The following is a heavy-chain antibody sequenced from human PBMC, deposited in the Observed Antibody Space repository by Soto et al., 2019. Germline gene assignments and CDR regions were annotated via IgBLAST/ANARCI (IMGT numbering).Heavy chain of an antibody. J-gene: IGHJ6*02. Sequence: QVQLQESGPGLVKPSETLSLTCTVSGGSVSSGSYYWSWIRQPPGEGLEWIGYIYYSGSTNYNPSLKSRVTISVDTSKNQFSLKLSSVTAADTAVYYCARDRCSSTSCYYYYGMDVWGQGTTVTVSS. D-gene: IGHD2-2*01. CDR2: IYYSGST. CDR3: ARDRCSSTSCYYYYGMDV. CDR1: GGSVSSGSYY. V-gene: IGHV4-61*01.